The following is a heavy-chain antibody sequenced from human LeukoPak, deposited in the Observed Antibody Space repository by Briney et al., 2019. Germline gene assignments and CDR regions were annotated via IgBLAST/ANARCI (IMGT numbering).Heavy chain of an antibody. CDR1: GFTFSSYS. Sequence: GGSLRLSCAASGFTFSSYSMNWVRQAPGKGLEWVSFISSRSSYIYYADSVKGRFTISRDNAKNSLYLQMNSLRAEDTAVYYCARGEYGSGSYHIDYWGQGTLVTVSS. V-gene: IGHV3-21*01. CDR3: ARGEYGSGSYHIDY. J-gene: IGHJ4*02. CDR2: ISSRSSYI. D-gene: IGHD3-10*01.